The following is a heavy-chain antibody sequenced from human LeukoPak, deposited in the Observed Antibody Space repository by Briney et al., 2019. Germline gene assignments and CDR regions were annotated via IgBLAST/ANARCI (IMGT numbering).Heavy chain of an antibody. CDR1: GYTFTSYG. Sequence: GASVKVSCKASGYTFTSYGISWVRQAPGQGLEWMGWISAYNGNTNYAQKLQGRVTMTTDTSTSTAYMELRSLRSDDTAVYYCARAPYGPGDYYYYYMDVWGKGTTVTVSS. CDR3: ARAPYGPGDYYYYYMDV. CDR2: ISAYNGNT. V-gene: IGHV1-18*01. J-gene: IGHJ6*03. D-gene: IGHD3-10*01.